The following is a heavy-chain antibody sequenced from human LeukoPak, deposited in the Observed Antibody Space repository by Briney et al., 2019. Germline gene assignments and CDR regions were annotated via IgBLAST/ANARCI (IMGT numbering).Heavy chain of an antibody. CDR3: ARDPSNDSSGYYPV. CDR2: SFTSGST. J-gene: IGHJ4*02. D-gene: IGHD3-22*01. V-gene: IGHV4-4*07. Sequence: SETLSLTCTVSGGSISSYYWNWIRQPAGKGLEWIGRSFTSGSTNYNPSHKRRVTMSVDTSKNHFSLKPSPVTAADTAVYYCARDPSNDSSGYYPVWGQGTLVTVSS. CDR1: GGSISSYY.